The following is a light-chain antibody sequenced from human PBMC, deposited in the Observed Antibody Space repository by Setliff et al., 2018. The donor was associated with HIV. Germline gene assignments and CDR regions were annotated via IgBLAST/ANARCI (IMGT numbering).Light chain of an antibody. CDR1: SSDVGSYNY. Sequence: QSALTQPASVSGSPGQSITTSCTGTSSDVGSYNYVSWYQQHPGKAPKLMISEVSNRPSGVSNRFSGSKSDNTASLTISGLQAEDEADYFCSSFTTTTTLVFGTGTKVTVL. CDR2: EVS. J-gene: IGLJ1*01. V-gene: IGLV2-14*01. CDR3: SSFTTTTTLV.